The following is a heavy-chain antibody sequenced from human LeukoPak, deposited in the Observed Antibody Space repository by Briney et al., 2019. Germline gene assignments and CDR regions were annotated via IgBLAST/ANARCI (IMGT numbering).Heavy chain of an antibody. CDR3: ARKNYGGNFGAFDI. V-gene: IGHV3-48*02. CDR2: ISGSGGTI. Sequence: GGSLRLSCTASGFTFSTYSMSWVRQAPGKGLEWLSYISGSGGTIYYTDSVKGRFTISRDNAKNSLYLQMNSLRDEDTAVYYCARKNYGGNFGAFDIWGQGTMVTVSS. D-gene: IGHD4-23*01. CDR1: GFTFSTYS. J-gene: IGHJ3*02.